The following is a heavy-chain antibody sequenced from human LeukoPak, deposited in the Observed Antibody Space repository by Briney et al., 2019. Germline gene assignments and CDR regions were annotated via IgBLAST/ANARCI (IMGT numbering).Heavy chain of an antibody. CDR2: ISGNGVNT. CDR3: AKGYDFWSGYTFDY. CDR1: GFTFSSHY. Sequence: GGSLRLSCAASGFTFSSHYMHWVRQAPGKGLEYVSAISGNGVNTHYANSVKGRFTISRDNSKNTLYLQMNSLRAEDTAVYYCAKGYDFWSGYTFDYWGQGTLVTVSS. V-gene: IGHV3-64*01. J-gene: IGHJ4*02. D-gene: IGHD3-3*01.